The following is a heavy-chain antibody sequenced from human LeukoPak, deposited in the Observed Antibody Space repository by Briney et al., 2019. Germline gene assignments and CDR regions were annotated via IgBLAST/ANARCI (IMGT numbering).Heavy chain of an antibody. V-gene: IGHV1-18*01. J-gene: IGHJ4*02. CDR2: ISVYKGNT. D-gene: IGHD4-17*01. CDR1: GYMFTRYG. Sequence: ASVKVSCKASGYMFTRYGISWVRQAPGQGLEWMGWISVYKGNTNYAQKFQGRVTMTTDTSTSTAYMELRRLRSDDTAVYYCARAVYDDYVRSKPGSLDYWGQGTLVTVSS. CDR3: ARAVYDDYVRSKPGSLDY.